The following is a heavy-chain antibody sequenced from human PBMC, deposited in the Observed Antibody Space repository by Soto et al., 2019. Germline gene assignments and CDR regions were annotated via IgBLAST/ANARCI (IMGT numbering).Heavy chain of an antibody. J-gene: IGHJ6*02. CDR2: INGGNDNT. CDR3: ARAKSPRTIFGLDRLGNYYGVDV. Sequence: QVQLVQSGAEAKKPGASVKVSCKASGYTFINYVMHWVRQAPGERLEWMGWINGGNDNTKYSQTFQGRITITRDTSANRVFMELSSLGSEDTAVYYWARAKSPRTIFGLDRLGNYYGVDVWGQGTTVIASS. D-gene: IGHD3-3*01. V-gene: IGHV1-3*01. CDR1: GYTFINYV.